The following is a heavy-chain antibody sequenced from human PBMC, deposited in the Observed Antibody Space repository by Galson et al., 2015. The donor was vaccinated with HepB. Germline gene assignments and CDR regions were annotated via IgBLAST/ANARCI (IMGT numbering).Heavy chain of an antibody. CDR2: ISWDGGST. Sequence: SLRLSCAASGFTFDDYAMHWVRQAPGKGLEWVSLISWDGGSTYYADSVKGRFTISRDNSKNSLYLQMNGLRAEDTALYYCAKDIASGIHYDILTGPPYYYGMDVWGQGTTVTVSS. J-gene: IGHJ6*02. D-gene: IGHD3-9*01. CDR3: AKDIASGIHYDILTGPPYYYGMDV. V-gene: IGHV3-43D*03. CDR1: GFTFDDYA.